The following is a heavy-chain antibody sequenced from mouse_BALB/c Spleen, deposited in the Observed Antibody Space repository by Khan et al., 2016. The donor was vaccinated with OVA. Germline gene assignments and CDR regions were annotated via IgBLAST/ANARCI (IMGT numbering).Heavy chain of an antibody. CDR3: AIYHGYFDV. V-gene: IGHV1-26*01. J-gene: IGHJ1*01. CDR1: GYSFTGYY. D-gene: IGHD1-1*01. Sequence: VQLKQSGPDLVKPGASMKISCKASGYSFTGYYIHWVKQSHGKSLEWIGRVNPNNGGTSYNQKFKGQAILTVDKSSNTAYMELSSLTSEDSAVYSCAIYHGYFDVWGAGTTVTVSS. CDR2: VNPNNGGT.